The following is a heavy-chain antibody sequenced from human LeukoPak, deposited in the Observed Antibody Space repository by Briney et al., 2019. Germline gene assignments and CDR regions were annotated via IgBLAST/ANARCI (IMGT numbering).Heavy chain of an antibody. V-gene: IGHV3-74*01. D-gene: IGHD1-26*01. J-gene: IGHJ3*02. Sequence: PGGSLRLSCAASGFTFSSYWKHWVRQAPGKGLVWVSRISSDGSSTSYADSVKGRFTISRDNAKNTLYLQMNSLRAEDTAVYHCARTTGSKNAFDIWGQGTIVTVSS. CDR2: ISSDGSST. CDR3: ARTTGSKNAFDI. CDR1: GFTFSSYW.